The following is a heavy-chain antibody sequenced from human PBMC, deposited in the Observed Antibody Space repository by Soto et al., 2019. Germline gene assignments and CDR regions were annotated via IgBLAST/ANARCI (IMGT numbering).Heavy chain of an antibody. CDR1: GGSISSYY. CDR3: ARSPDSSGYYPRWYSYGTDV. Sequence: SETLSLTCTVSGGSISSYYWSWIRQPPGKGLEWIGYIYYSGSTNYNPSLKSRVTISVDTSKNQFSLKLSSVTAADTAVYYCARSPDSSGYYPRWYSYGTDVWGQGPTVTVSS. J-gene: IGHJ6*02. CDR2: IYYSGST. V-gene: IGHV4-59*12. D-gene: IGHD3-22*01.